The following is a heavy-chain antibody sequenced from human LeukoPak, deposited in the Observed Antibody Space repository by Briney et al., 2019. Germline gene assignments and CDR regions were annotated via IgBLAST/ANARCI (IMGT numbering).Heavy chain of an antibody. CDR2: ISHDGKKK. J-gene: IGHJ6*02. CDR3: VKDTAMEPYDYYYYGMDV. CDR1: GFTFGSYG. Sequence: GGSLRLFCAASGFTFGSYGMHWVRQAPGKGLEWVAVISHDGKKKFYVDFVKSRFTISRDNSENTLYLQMNSLRTEDTAMYYCVKDTAMEPYDYYYYGMDVWGQGTTITVSS. D-gene: IGHD5-18*01. V-gene: IGHV3-30*18.